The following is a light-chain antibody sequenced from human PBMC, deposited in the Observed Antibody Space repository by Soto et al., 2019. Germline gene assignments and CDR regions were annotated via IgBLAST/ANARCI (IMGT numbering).Light chain of an antibody. CDR1: QDISNY. J-gene: IGKJ1*01. CDR3: LQHDSYPRT. CDR2: ATF. Sequence: DIQMTQSPSAMSASVGDRVTITCRASQDISNYLAWFQQKPGKVPQRLIYATFSLQSGVPSRFSGSGSGTEFTLTISSLQPEHLSTYYCLQHDSYPRTFGQGTKVEV. V-gene: IGKV1-17*03.